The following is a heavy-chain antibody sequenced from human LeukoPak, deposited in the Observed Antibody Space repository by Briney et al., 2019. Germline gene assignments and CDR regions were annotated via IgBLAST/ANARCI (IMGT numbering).Heavy chain of an antibody. CDR1: GFMLSNYD. V-gene: IGHV3-33*01. J-gene: IGHJ4*02. D-gene: IGHD3-10*01. Sequence: GGSLRLSCAASGFMLSNYDMHWVRQAPGRGLEWVAMIWYDATNKYYADSVKGRFTISRDNSKYTLYLQMNSLRVDDTAIYYCARTAGNYFGSGNYYAPDYWGQGTLVTVSS. CDR3: ARTAGNYFGSGNYYAPDY. CDR2: IWYDATNK.